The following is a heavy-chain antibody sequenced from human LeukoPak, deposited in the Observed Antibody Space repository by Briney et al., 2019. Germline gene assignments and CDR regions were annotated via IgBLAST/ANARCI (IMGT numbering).Heavy chain of an antibody. D-gene: IGHD3-16*01. J-gene: IGHJ3*02. CDR2: VFYSGNT. CDR1: GGSVSSSTYY. V-gene: IGHV4-39*07. Sequence: PSETLSLTCTVSGGSVSSSTYYWGWIRQPPGKGLEWIGNVFYSGNTFYNPSLKSRVTISVDTSKNHFSVRLSSVTAADTAVYYCARGSDMLTFMRGAFDIWGQGTMVTVSS. CDR3: ARGSDMLTFMRGAFDI.